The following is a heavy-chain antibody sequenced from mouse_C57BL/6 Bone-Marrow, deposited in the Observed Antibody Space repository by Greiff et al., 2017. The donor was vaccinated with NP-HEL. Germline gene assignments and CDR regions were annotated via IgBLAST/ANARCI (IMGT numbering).Heavy chain of an antibody. CDR1: GYSFTSYY. J-gene: IGHJ1*03. CDR3: ARGRNYYYGSIYWYFDV. D-gene: IGHD1-1*01. Sequence: VQLQQSGPELVKPGASVKISCKASGYSFTSYYIHWVKQRPGQGLEWIGWIYPGSGNTKYNEKVKGKATLTADTSSSTAYMQLSSLTSEDSAVYYCARGRNYYYGSIYWYFDVWGTGTTVTVSS. V-gene: IGHV1-66*01. CDR2: IYPGSGNT.